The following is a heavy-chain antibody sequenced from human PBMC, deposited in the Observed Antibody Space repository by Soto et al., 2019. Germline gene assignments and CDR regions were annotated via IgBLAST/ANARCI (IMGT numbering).Heavy chain of an antibody. Sequence: ASVKVSCKASGYTFTSYDINWVRQATGQGLEWKGWMNPNSGNTGYAQKFQGRVTMTRNTSISTDYKELSSLRSKDTAVYYCARQGHFMVRGVITKSNWFDPWGQGTLVTVSS. CDR3: ARQGHFMVRGVITKSNWFDP. V-gene: IGHV1-8*01. CDR2: MNPNSGNT. J-gene: IGHJ5*02. D-gene: IGHD3-10*01. CDR1: GYTFTSYD.